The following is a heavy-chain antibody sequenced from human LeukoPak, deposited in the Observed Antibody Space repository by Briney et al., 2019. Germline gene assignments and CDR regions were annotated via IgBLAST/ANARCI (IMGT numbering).Heavy chain of an antibody. V-gene: IGHV3-23*01. CDR2: IGEEKSGSWT. CDR1: GFTLSNYP. CDR3: ARGHVRVAGYMDV. Sequence: GGSLRLSCAASGFTLSNYPMGWVRQAPVKGLEWLSAIGEEKSGSWTKSADSVKGRFTISRGNSENTLYLQMNSLRDEDTATYYCARGHVRVAGYMDVWGKGTTVIVSS. J-gene: IGHJ6*03.